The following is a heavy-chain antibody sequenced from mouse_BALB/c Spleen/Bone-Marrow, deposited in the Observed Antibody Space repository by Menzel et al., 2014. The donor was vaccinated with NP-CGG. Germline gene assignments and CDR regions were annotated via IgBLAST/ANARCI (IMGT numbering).Heavy chain of an antibody. D-gene: IGHD2-14*01. V-gene: IGHV1-85*01. Sequence: VKLMESGAELVKPGASVKLSCKASGYTFTSYDINWVRQRPEQGLEWIGWIFPGDGGTKCNEEFKGKATLTTDKSSSTAYMQLNRLTFEDSAVYFCARNYRYAWFAYWGQGTLVTVST. CDR3: ARNYRYAWFAY. CDR2: IFPGDGGT. CDR1: GYTFTSYD. J-gene: IGHJ3*01.